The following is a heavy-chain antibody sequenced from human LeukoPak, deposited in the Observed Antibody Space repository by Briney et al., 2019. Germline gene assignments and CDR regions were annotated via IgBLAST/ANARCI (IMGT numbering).Heavy chain of an antibody. CDR2: INAGNGNT. CDR3: ARGNWNYVEYGMDV. Sequence: ASVKVSCKASGYTFSNYAMHWVRQAPGQRLEWMGWINAGNGNTKYSQKFQGRVTITRDTSASTAYMELSSLRSEDTAVYYCARGNWNYVEYGMDVWGQGTTVTVSS. CDR1: GYTFSNYA. J-gene: IGHJ6*02. D-gene: IGHD1-7*01. V-gene: IGHV1-3*01.